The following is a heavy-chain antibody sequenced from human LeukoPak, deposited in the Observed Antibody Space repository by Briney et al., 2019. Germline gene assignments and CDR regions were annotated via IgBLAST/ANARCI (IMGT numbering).Heavy chain of an antibody. Sequence: RQAPGXXLEWVSAIRGSGGSTYYAHSVKGRFTISRDNSKNTLYLQMNSLRAEDTAVYYCAKDLPYGSGTGWSYWGQGTLVTVSS. V-gene: IGHV3-23*01. CDR3: AKDLPYGSGTGWSY. J-gene: IGHJ4*02. D-gene: IGHD3-10*01. CDR2: IRGSGGST.